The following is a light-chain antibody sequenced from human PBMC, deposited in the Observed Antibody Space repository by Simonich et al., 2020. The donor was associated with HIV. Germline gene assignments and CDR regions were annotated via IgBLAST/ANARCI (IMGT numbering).Light chain of an antibody. V-gene: IGKV4-1*01. CDR2: WAS. CDR1: QSILKRSNNKNY. CDR3: QQYYTTPLT. Sequence: DIVMTQSPDSLAVSLGERATINYKSSQSILKRSNNKNYLAWYQQKAGQPPKLLIDWASTRESGVPDRFSGSGSGTDFTLTISSLQAEDVAVYYCQQYYTTPLTFGGGTKVEIK. J-gene: IGKJ4*01.